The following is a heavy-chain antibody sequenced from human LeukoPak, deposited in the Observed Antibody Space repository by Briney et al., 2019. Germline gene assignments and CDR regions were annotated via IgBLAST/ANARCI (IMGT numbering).Heavy chain of an antibody. V-gene: IGHV4-31*03. CDR2: IYYSGST. CDR1: GGSISSGGYY. J-gene: IGHJ5*02. CDR3: ARGADSSGIA. D-gene: IGHD3-22*01. Sequence: SGTLSLTCTVSGGSISSGGYYWSWIRQHPGKGLEWIGYIYYSGSTYYNPSLKSRVTISVDTSKNQFSLKLSSVTAADTAVYYCARGADSSGIAWGQGTLVTVSS.